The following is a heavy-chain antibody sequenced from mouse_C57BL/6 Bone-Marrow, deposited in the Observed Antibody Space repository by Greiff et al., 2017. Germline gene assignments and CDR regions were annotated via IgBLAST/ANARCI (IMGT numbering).Heavy chain of an antibody. CDR3: ARQRWLLLYYFDY. Sequence: QVQLQQPGAELVKPGASVKLSCKASGYTFTSYWMHWVKQRPGQGLEWIGMIHPNSGSTNYNEKFKGKATLTVDKSSSTAYMQLSSLTSEDSAVYDCARQRWLLLYYFDYWGQGTTLTVSS. CDR2: IHPNSGST. J-gene: IGHJ2*01. CDR1: GYTFTSYW. D-gene: IGHD2-3*01. V-gene: IGHV1-64*01.